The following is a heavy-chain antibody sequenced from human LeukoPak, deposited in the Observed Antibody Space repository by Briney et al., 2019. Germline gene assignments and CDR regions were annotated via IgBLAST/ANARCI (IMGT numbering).Heavy chain of an antibody. D-gene: IGHD3-3*01. V-gene: IGHV4-61*02. Sequence: PSETLSLTCTVSGGSISSSSYYWSWIRQPAGKGLEWIGRISTSGNTNYNPSLKSRVTVSVDTSKNQFSLKLSSVTAADTAVYYCATCSIFGVLGFDYWGQGTLVTVSS. J-gene: IGHJ4*02. CDR2: ISTSGNT. CDR3: ATCSIFGVLGFDY. CDR1: GGSISSSSYY.